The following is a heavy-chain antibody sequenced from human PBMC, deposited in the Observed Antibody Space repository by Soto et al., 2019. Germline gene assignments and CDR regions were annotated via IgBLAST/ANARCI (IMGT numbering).Heavy chain of an antibody. CDR2: IGGGDDI. J-gene: IGHJ3*01. D-gene: IGHD3-3*02. CDR1: GFTVNNYA. V-gene: IGHV3-23*01. CDR3: AKDSISYNGIYDAFDV. Sequence: GGSTRLSCEASGFTVNNYAMAWVRQNPGEGPEWVSTIGGGDDIFYAESVKGRFIISRDDSRSTMYLQMDNLRVEDTAIYFCAKDSISYNGIYDAFDVWGQGTVVTVSS.